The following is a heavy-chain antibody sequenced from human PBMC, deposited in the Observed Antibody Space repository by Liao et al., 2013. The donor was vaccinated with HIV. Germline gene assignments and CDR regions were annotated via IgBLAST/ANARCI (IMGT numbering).Heavy chain of an antibody. CDR1: GDATSSGTYY. D-gene: IGHD6-13*01. J-gene: IGHJ4*02. CDR3: ARAPLYSSSWWNYFDY. V-gene: IGHV4-61*02. CDR2: IYSSGST. Sequence: QVQLQESGPGLVKPSQTLSLTCTVSGDATSSGTYYWSWIRQPAGKGLEWIGRIYSSGSTSYNPSLKSRVTISVDTSKNQFSLKLSSVTAADTAVYYCARAPLYSSSWWNYFDYWGQGTLVTVSS.